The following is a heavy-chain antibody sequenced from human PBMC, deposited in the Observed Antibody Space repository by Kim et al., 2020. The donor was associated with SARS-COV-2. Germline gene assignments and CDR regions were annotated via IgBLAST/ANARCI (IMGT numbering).Heavy chain of an antibody. V-gene: IGHV3-48*02. J-gene: IGHJ6*02. CDR2: ISSSSSTI. D-gene: IGHD3-3*01. Sequence: GGSLRLSCAASGFTFSSYSMNWVRQAPGKGLEWVSYISSSSSTIYYADSVKGRFTISRDNAKNSLYLQMNSLRDEDTAVYYCARTEEKLRVLAFIYYYYGMDVWGQGTTVTVCS. CDR1: GFTFSSYS. CDR3: ARTEEKLRVLAFIYYYYGMDV.